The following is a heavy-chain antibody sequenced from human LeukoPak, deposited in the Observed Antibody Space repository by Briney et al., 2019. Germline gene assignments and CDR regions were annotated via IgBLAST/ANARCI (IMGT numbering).Heavy chain of an antibody. V-gene: IGHV4-59*01. CDR3: ARSTQDSSTSFDY. CDR2: IYHSGST. D-gene: IGHD6-6*01. Sequence: ASETLSLTCTVSGGSITNYYWSWIRQPPGKGLEYIGFIYHSGSTNYNPSLKSRVTMSVDKSKNQCSLRLSSVTAADTAIYFCARSTQDSSTSFDYWGPGNPGHRLL. CDR1: GGSITNYY. J-gene: IGHJ4*02.